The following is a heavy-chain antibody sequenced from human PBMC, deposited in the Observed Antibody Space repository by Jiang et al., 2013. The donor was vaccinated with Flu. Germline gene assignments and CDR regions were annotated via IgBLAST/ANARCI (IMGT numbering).Heavy chain of an antibody. CDR2: INPNSGGT. CDR1: GYTFTGYY. D-gene: IGHD3-10*01. CDR3: ARTSSSSGSYWSFDY. Sequence: GAEVKKPGASVKVSCKASGYTFTGYYMHWVRQAPGQGLEWMGWINPNSGGTNYAQKFQGRVTMTRDTSISTAYMELSRLRSDDTAVYYCARTSSSSGSYWSFDYWGQGTLVTVSS. V-gene: IGHV1-2*02. J-gene: IGHJ4*02.